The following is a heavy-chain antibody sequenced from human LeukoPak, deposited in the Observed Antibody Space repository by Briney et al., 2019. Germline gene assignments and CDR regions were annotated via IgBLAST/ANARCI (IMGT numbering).Heavy chain of an antibody. CDR1: GESISSRSYY. J-gene: IGHJ6*02. V-gene: IGHV4-39*02. CDR2: IYYRGST. D-gene: IGHD3-16*01. CDR3: AKDHHSFGDYGMDV. Sequence: SETLSLTCTVSGESISSRSYYWGWIRQPPGKGLEWIGSIYYRGSTYYNPSLKSRVTISVDTSKSQFSLKLSSVTAADTAVYYCAKDHHSFGDYGMDVWGQGTTVTVSS.